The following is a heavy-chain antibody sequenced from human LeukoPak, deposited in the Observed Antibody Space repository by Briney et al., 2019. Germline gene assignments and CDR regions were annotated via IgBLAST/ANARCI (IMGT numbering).Heavy chain of an antibody. J-gene: IGHJ6*02. Sequence: SETLSLTCTASGGSISGYYRSWIRQPPGKGLEWIGYIYNSGNTNYNPSLKSRVTISVDTSKIQVSLKLSSVTAADTAVYFCARGGSGYDSFYYYGMDVWGQGTTVTVSS. V-gene: IGHV4-59*01. D-gene: IGHD5-12*01. CDR1: GGSISGYY. CDR3: ARGGSGYDSFYYYGMDV. CDR2: IYNSGNT.